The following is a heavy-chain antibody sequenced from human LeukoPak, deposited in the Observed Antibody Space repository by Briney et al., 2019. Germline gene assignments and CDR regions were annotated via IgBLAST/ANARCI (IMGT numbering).Heavy chain of an antibody. CDR3: ARGPGPPDL. CDR1: GYILSTKT. CDR2: ISTSTGTP. Sequence: ASVKVSCKASGYILSTKTINWMRQAPGQGPEWMGWISTSTGTPTYAQGFTGRFVFSLDTAAGTAFLQITNLQADDTAVYYCARGPGPPDLWGQGTLVTVSS. V-gene: IGHV7-4-1*02. D-gene: IGHD1-14*01. J-gene: IGHJ5*02.